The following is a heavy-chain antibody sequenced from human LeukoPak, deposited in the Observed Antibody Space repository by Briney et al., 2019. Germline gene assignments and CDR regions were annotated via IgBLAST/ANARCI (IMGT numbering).Heavy chain of an antibody. CDR2: ISSSGSTI. D-gene: IGHD2-2*01. Sequence: PGGSLRLSCAASGFTFSDYYMSWIRQAPGKGLEWVSYISSSGSTIYYADSVKGRFTISRDNAKNSLYLQMNSLRAEDTAVYYCARMHLDCSSTSCLEVDYWGQGTLVTVSS. J-gene: IGHJ4*02. CDR3: ARMHLDCSSTSCLEVDY. V-gene: IGHV3-11*04. CDR1: GFTFSDYY.